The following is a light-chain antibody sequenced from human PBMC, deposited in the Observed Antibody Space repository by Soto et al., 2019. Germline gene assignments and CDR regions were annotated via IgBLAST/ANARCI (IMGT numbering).Light chain of an antibody. CDR3: QQYNSYSPT. V-gene: IGKV1-5*03. Sequence: SASVGDRVTITCRASQSISTWLAWYQQEPGKAPKLLIHKASSLQSGVPSRFSGSGSGTDFTLTISSLHPDDFATYYCQQYNSYSPTFGQGTKVDIK. CDR2: KAS. CDR1: QSISTW. J-gene: IGKJ1*01.